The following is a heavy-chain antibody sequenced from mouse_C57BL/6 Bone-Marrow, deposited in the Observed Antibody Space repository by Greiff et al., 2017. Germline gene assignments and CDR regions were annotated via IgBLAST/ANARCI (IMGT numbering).Heavy chain of an antibody. Sequence: QVQLQQPGAELVKPGASVKLSCKASGYTFTSYWMHWVKQRPGRGLEWIGRLDPNSGGTQYNEKFKSKATLTVDKPSSTAYMQLSSLTSEDSAVFYWARRGHLLWYPGDAMDYWGQGTSVTVSS. D-gene: IGHD2-1*01. CDR1: GYTFTSYW. J-gene: IGHJ4*01. CDR2: LDPNSGGT. CDR3: ARRGHLLWYPGDAMDY. V-gene: IGHV1-72*01.